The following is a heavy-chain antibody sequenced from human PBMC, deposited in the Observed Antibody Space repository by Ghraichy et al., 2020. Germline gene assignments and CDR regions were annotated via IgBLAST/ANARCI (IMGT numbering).Heavy chain of an antibody. CDR3: AKDLDYSNYEPYYYYYGMDV. D-gene: IGHD4-11*01. V-gene: IGHV3-30*18. CDR1: GFTFSSYG. CDR2: ISYDGSNK. Sequence: LSLTCAASGFTFSSYGMHWVRQAPGKGLEWVAVISYDGSNKYYADSVKGRFTISRDNSKNTLYLQMNSLRAEDTAVYYCAKDLDYSNYEPYYYYYGMDVWGQGTTVTVSS. J-gene: IGHJ6*02.